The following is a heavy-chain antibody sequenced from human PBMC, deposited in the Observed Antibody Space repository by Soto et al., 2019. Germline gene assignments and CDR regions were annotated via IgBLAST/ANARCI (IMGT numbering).Heavy chain of an antibody. V-gene: IGHV4-59*01. CDR3: ARGTYSSGWYSSLDWFDP. CDR1: GGSISSYY. D-gene: IGHD6-19*01. J-gene: IGHJ5*02. Sequence: PSETLSLTCTVSGGSISSYYWGWIRQPPGKGLEWIGYIYYSGSTNYNPSLKGRVTISVDTSKNQFSLKLSSVTAADTAVYYCARGTYSSGWYSSLDWFDPWGQGTLVTVSS. CDR2: IYYSGST.